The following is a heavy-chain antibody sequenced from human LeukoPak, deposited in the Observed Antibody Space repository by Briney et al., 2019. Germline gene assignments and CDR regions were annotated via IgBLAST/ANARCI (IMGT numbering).Heavy chain of an antibody. CDR1: GYTFTGYY. D-gene: IGHD2-2*02. CDR3: ARVPGSIVVVPAAIEGDWFDP. CDR2: INPNSGGT. V-gene: IGHV1-2*02. Sequence: EASVKVSCKASGYTFTGYYMHWVRQAPGQGLEWMGWINPNSGGTNYAQKFQGRVTMTRDTSISTAYMELSRLRSDDTAVYYCARVPGSIVVVPAAIEGDWFDPWGQGTLVTVSS. J-gene: IGHJ5*02.